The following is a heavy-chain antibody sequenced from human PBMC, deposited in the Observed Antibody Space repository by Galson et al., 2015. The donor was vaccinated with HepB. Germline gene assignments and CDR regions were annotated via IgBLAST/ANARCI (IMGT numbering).Heavy chain of an antibody. CDR2: IIPIFGTA. D-gene: IGHD3-22*01. J-gene: IGHJ4*02. Sequence: SVKVSCKASGGTFSSYAISWVRQAPGQGLEWMGGIIPIFGTANYAQKFQGRVTITADKSTSTAYMELSSLRSEGTAVYYCAFSITMIVVEFWGQGTLVTVSS. V-gene: IGHV1-69*06. CDR3: AFSITMIVVEF. CDR1: GGTFSSYA.